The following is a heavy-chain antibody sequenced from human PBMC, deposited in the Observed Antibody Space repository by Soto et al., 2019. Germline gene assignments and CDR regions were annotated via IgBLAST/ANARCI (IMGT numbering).Heavy chain of an antibody. CDR2: IIPSFGTP. J-gene: IGHJ6*02. V-gene: IGHV1-69*06. Sequence: QVQLVQSGAEVKKPGSSARVSCKASGGTFTRDGINWVRQAPGQGLEWMGGIIPSFGTPNYAQKFRGRVTIIADKSTSAVYMELHSLSSEDTAVYYCTKIGGGCRSSSWGMDVWGQGTTVIVSS. CDR3: TKIGGGCRSSSWGMDV. CDR1: GGTFTRDG. D-gene: IGHD2-2*01.